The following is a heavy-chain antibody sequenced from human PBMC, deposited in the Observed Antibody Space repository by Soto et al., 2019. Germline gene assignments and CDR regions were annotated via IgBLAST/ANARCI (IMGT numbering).Heavy chain of an antibody. J-gene: IGHJ3*02. V-gene: IGHV5-51*01. D-gene: IGHD3-16*01. CDR1: ADSFSSYG. CDR2: SYPSDPDT. CDR3: ARDLSENNYGDRWPNDAFGI. Sequence: RGESLKISCTVYADSFSSYGIGWVRQMPGKGLEWMGVSYPSDPDTRYSPSFQGQVSISAAKSTSTAYLHRDRLKASDTALYYCARDLSENNYGDRWPNDAFGIWGRVQMVTVS.